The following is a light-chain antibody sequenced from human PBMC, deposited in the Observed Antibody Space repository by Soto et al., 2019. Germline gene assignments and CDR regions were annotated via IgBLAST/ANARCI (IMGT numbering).Light chain of an antibody. Sequence: EVVLTQSPGTLSLSPGERATLSCRASQSVSSTYFAWYQQKPGQAPRLLMYAASRRETGIPDRFSGSGSGTDFTLTISRLEPEDFAVYYCQQYDNSPYSFGQGTKLEIK. CDR2: AAS. V-gene: IGKV3-20*01. CDR1: QSVSSTY. CDR3: QQYDNSPYS. J-gene: IGKJ2*03.